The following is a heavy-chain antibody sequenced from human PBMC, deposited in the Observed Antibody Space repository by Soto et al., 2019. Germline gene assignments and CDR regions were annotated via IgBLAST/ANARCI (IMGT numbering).Heavy chain of an antibody. D-gene: IGHD3-10*01. J-gene: IGHJ4*02. V-gene: IGHV4-30-4*01. CDR3: ARHNYGSGSTYFDY. CDR2: IYYSGST. CDR1: GGSISSGDYY. Sequence: SETLSLTCTVSGGSISSGDYYWSWIRQPPGKGLEWIGYIYYSGSTYYNPSLKSRATISVDTSKNQFSLKLNSMTAADTAVYYCARHNYGSGSTYFDYWGQGTLVTVSS.